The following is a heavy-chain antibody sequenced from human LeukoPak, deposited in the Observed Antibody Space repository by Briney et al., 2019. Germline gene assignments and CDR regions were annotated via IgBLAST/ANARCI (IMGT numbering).Heavy chain of an antibody. CDR2: ISWNSGSI. Sequence: PGGSLRLSCAASGFTFDDYAVHWVRQAPGKGLEWVSGISWNSGSIGYADSVKGRFTISRDNAKNSLYLQMNSLRAEDTALYYCAKDNNQAVAGDIDYWGQGTLVTVSS. D-gene: IGHD6-19*01. V-gene: IGHV3-9*01. CDR3: AKDNNQAVAGDIDY. J-gene: IGHJ4*02. CDR1: GFTFDDYA.